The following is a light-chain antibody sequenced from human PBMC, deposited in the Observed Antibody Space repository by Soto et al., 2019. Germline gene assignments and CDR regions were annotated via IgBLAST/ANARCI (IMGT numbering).Light chain of an antibody. J-gene: IGKJ1*01. V-gene: IGKV3-15*01. CDR2: GAS. CDR1: QSVSSN. Sequence: EIVMTQSPATLSVSPGERATLSCRASQSVSSNLAWYQQKPGQAPRLLIYGASTRATGIPARFSGSGSGTEFTLTISSLQYEDFAVYYCQQYNNWPRTFGQGTKVDIX. CDR3: QQYNNWPRT.